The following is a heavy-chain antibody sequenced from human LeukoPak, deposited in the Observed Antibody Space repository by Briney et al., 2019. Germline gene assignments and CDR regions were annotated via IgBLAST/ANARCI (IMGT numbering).Heavy chain of an antibody. J-gene: IGHJ6*02. V-gene: IGHV1-46*01. D-gene: IGHD6-13*01. Sequence: ASVKVSCKASGYTFTSYYMHWVRQAPGLGLEWMGIINPSGGSTSYAQKFQGRVTMTRDTSTSTVYMELSSLRSEDTAVYYCARDPPIAAAGTVGYYYYYGMDVWGQGTTVTVSS. CDR2: INPSGGST. CDR1: GYTFTSYY. CDR3: ARDPPIAAAGTVGYYYYYGMDV.